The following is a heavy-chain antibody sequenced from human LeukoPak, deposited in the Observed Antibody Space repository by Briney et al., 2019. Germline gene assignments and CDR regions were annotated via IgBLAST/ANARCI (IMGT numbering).Heavy chain of an antibody. CDR2: IYPGDSDT. J-gene: IGHJ4*02. D-gene: IGHD2-2*01. Sequence: KPGESLKISCEASEYIFTNYWIGWVRQMPGKGLEWMGIIYPGDSDTRYSPSFQGQVTISADKSISTAYLQWSSLKASDTAMYYCARRRYCSSTSCSYGFGYWGQGTLVTVSS. CDR3: ARRRYCSSTSCSYGFGY. V-gene: IGHV5-51*01. CDR1: EYIFTNYW.